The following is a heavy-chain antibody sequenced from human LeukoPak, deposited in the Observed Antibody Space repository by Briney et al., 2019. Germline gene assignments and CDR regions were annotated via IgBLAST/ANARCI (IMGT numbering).Heavy chain of an antibody. CDR1: GYTFTGYY. CDR3: ARTLPWRYSYGTYYFDY. CDR2: INPNSGGT. V-gene: IGHV1-2*06. J-gene: IGHJ4*02. D-gene: IGHD5-18*01. Sequence: ASVEVSCKASGYTFTGYYMHWVQQAPGQGLEWMGRINPNSGGTNYAQKFQGRVTMTRDTSISTAYMELSRLRSDDTAVYYCARTLPWRYSYGTYYFDYWGQGTLVTVSS.